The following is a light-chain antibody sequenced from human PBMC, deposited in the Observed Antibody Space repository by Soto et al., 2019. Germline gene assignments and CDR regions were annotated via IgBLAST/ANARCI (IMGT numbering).Light chain of an antibody. J-gene: IGLJ2*01. CDR2: DNT. CDR1: SSNIGNNY. CDR3: GTWDSSLSAGGV. V-gene: IGLV1-51*01. Sequence: QSVLTQPPSVSAAPGQKVTISCSGSSSNIGNNYVSWYQQLPGTAPKLLIYDNTKRPSGIPDRFSGSKSGTSATLGITGLQAGGEADYYCGTWDSSLSAGGVFGGGTKVTVL.